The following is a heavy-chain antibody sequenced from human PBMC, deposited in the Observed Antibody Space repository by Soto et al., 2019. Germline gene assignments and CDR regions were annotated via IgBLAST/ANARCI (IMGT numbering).Heavy chain of an antibody. V-gene: IGHV2-70*01. CDR2: IDWDDDK. CDR1: GFSLSTSGMC. D-gene: IGHD3-22*01. CDR3: ARTTYYYDSSGYYYVFDY. J-gene: IGHJ4*02. Sequence: SGPTLVNPTQTLTLTCTFSGFSLSTSGMCVSWIRQPPGKALEWLALIDWDDDKYYSTSLKTRLTISKDTSKNQVVLTMTNMDPVDTATYYCARTTYYYDSSGYYYVFDYWGQGTLVTVSS.